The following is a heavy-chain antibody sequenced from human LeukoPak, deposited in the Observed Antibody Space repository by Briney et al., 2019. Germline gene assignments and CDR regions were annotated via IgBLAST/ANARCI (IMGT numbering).Heavy chain of an antibody. CDR2: INRDGSER. J-gene: IGHJ6*02. Sequence: GGSLRLSCAASGFTCSNYWMTWVRQAPGKGLEWVANINRDGSERYDVDSVKGRFTISRDDAKSSLYLQMNSLRAEDTAVYYCARRNAMDVWGQGTTVIVFS. V-gene: IGHV3-7*03. CDR3: ARRNAMDV. CDR1: GFTCSNYW.